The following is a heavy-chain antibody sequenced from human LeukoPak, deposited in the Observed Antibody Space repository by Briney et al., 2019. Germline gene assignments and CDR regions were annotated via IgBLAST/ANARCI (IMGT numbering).Heavy chain of an antibody. CDR1: EYSFATYW. CDR2: IFPGDSDT. V-gene: IGHV5-51*01. D-gene: IGHD2-15*01. J-gene: IGHJ4*02. Sequence: GESLNISCKGSEYSFATYWIGWVRQMPGQGLEWMGIIFPGDSDTRYSPSFQGQVTISADKSISTAYLQWSSLKASDTAIYYCASEYCSGGNCYFDYWGQGTLVTVSS. CDR3: ASEYCSGGNCYFDY.